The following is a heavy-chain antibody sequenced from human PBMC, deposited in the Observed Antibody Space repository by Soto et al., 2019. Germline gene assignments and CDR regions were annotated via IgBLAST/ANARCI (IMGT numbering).Heavy chain of an antibody. CDR3: ARHRWAYCSSTSCTRYYYYGMDV. V-gene: IGHV5-10-1*01. CDR2: IDPSDSYT. D-gene: IGHD2-2*01. CDR1: GDSFTSYW. J-gene: IGHJ6*02. Sequence: GESLKISCKGSGDSFTSYWISWVRQMPGKGLEWMGRIDPSDSYTNYSPSFQGHVTISADKSISTAYLQWSSLKASDTAMYYCARHRWAYCSSTSCTRYYYYGMDVWGQGTTVTVSS.